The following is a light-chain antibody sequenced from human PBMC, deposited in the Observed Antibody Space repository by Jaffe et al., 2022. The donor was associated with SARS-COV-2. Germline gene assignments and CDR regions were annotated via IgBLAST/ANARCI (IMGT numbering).Light chain of an antibody. CDR3: QQSYSAPLT. Sequence: DIQMTQSPSSLSASVRDRVTITCRASQSISTYLNWYQQKPGKAPKVLIYAASSLQSGVPSRFSGSGSGTDFTLTISSLQPEDFATYYCQQSYSAPLTFGPGTKVDI. J-gene: IGKJ3*01. V-gene: IGKV1-39*01. CDR2: AAS. CDR1: QSISTY.